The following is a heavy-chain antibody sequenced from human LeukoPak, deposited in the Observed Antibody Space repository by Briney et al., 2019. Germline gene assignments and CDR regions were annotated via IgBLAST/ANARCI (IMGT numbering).Heavy chain of an antibody. CDR3: ARVGDHFHWYLDL. D-gene: IGHD3-3*02. J-gene: IGHJ2*01. Sequence: GGSLRLSCAASGFTVSLNYMNWVRQAPGKGLEWVSILYSGSDTYYADSVKGRFTISRDSSKNMLFLHMNSLRAEDTAVYYCARVGDHFHWYLDLWGRGTLVTVSS. CDR2: LYSGSDT. V-gene: IGHV3-53*01. CDR1: GFTVSLNY.